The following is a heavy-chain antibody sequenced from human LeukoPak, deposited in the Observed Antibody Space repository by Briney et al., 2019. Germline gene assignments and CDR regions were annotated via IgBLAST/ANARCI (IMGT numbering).Heavy chain of an antibody. J-gene: IGHJ4*02. CDR1: GGSISSSSYY. D-gene: IGHD6-13*01. V-gene: IGHV4-39*07. CDR3: ARSLPSDIAAAGTPVY. Sequence: SETLSLTCTVSGGSISSSSYYWGWIRQPPGKGMEWNGSIYYSGSTYYNPSLKSRVTISVDTSKNQFSLKLSSVTAADTAVYYCARSLPSDIAAAGTPVYWGQGTLVTVSS. CDR2: IYYSGST.